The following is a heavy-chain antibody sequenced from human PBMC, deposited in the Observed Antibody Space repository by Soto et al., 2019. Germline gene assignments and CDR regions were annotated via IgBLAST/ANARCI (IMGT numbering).Heavy chain of an antibody. V-gene: IGHV3-30*18. CDR1: GFTFTIYD. CDR3: AKSRPGITAAGPDY. Sequence: GGSLRLSCTASGFTFTIYDMHWVRPAPGKGLEWVAVISYDGRDKYHADSVKGRFTISRDNSKNTLYLQMNSLRAEDTAVYYCAKSRPGITAAGPDYWGQGTLVTVSS. CDR2: ISYDGRDK. D-gene: IGHD6-13*01. J-gene: IGHJ4*02.